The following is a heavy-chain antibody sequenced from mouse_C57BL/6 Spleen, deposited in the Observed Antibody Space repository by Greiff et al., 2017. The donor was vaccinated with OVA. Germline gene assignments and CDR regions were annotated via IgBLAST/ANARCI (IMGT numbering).Heavy chain of an antibody. Sequence: QVQLQQPGAELVMPGASVKLSCKASGYTFTSYWMHWVKQRPGQGLEWIGEIDPSDSYTNYNQKFKGKSTLTVDKSSSTAYMQLSSLTSEDSAVYYGARKGGSSLYYAMDYWGQGTSVTVSS. V-gene: IGHV1-69*01. J-gene: IGHJ4*01. CDR3: ARKGGSSLYYAMDY. CDR2: IDPSDSYT. D-gene: IGHD1-1*01. CDR1: GYTFTSYW.